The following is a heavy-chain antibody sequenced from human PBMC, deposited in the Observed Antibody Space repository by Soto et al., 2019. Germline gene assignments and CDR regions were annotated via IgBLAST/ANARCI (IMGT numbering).Heavy chain of an antibody. CDR3: ARRSGYSQTPIYYYYGMDV. Sequence: GGSLRLSCAASGFTFSSYSMNWVRQAPGKGLEWVSYISSSSSTIYYADSVKGRFTISRDNAKNPLYLQMNSLRDEDTAVYYCARRSGYSQTPIYYYYGMDVWGQGTTVTVSS. V-gene: IGHV3-48*02. CDR2: ISSSSSTI. CDR1: GFTFSSYS. D-gene: IGHD3-3*01. J-gene: IGHJ6*02.